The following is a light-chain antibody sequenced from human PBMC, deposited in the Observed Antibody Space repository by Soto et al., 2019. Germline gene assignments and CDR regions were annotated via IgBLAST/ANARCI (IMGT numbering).Light chain of an antibody. CDR1: SSYIGAYNY. Sequence: QSVLTQPASVSGSPGQSITISCTATSSYIGAYNYVSWYQQHPGTAPKVMIYEVTNRPSGVSTRFSGSKTGNTASLTISGLQPEDEADYYCSSYRSVGTVVFGTGTKVTVL. J-gene: IGLJ1*01. CDR3: SSYRSVGTVV. CDR2: EVT. V-gene: IGLV2-14*01.